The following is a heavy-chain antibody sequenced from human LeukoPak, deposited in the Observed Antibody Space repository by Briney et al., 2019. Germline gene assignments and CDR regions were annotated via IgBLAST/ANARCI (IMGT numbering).Heavy chain of an antibody. D-gene: IGHD1-7*01. CDR3: ARDRAGTTGYFDY. J-gene: IGHJ4*02. V-gene: IGHV1-18*01. CDR2: ISAYNDNT. Sequence: GASVKVFCKASGYTFTSYGISWVRQAPGQGLECMGWISAYNDNTNYAQKLQGRVTMTTDTSASTAYMELRSLRSDDTAVYYCARDRAGTTGYFDYWGQGTLVTVSS. CDR1: GYTFTSYG.